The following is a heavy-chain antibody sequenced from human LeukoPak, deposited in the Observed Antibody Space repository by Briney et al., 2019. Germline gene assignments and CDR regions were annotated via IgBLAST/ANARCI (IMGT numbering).Heavy chain of an antibody. CDR3: AREAGAYSSGWYEVDFDY. J-gene: IGHJ4*02. D-gene: IGHD6-19*01. CDR2: IKQDGSEK. CDR1: GFTFSSYW. Sequence: GSLSLSCAASGFTFSSYWMSWVRQAPGKGLEWVANIKQDGSEKYYVDSVKGRFTISRDNAKNSLYLQMNSLRAEDTAVYYCAREAGAYSSGWYEVDFDYWGQGTLVTVSS. V-gene: IGHV3-7*03.